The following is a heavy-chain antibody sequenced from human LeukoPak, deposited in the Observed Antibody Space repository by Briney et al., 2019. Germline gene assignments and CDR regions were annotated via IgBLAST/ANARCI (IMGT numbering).Heavy chain of an antibody. CDR3: ARDSSDVLTGYYLF. CDR1: GYTFNDYY. D-gene: IGHD3-9*01. Sequence: ASVKVSCKTSGYTFNDYYVHWVRQAPGQGLEWMGWINPNSGRTNYAPKFQGRVTLTTDTSISTAYMELSSLISGDTALYFCARDSSDVLTGYYLFWGQGTLVTVSS. CDR2: INPNSGRT. J-gene: IGHJ4*02. V-gene: IGHV1-2*02.